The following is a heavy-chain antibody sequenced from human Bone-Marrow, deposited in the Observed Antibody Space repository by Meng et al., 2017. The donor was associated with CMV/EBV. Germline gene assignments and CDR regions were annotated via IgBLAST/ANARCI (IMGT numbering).Heavy chain of an antibody. CDR1: GFTFSSYA. Sequence: GESLKISCAASGFTFSSYAMHWVRQAPGKGLEWVAVISYDGSNKYYADSVKGRFTISRDNSKNTLYLQMNSLRAKDTAVYYCASSVMLDYWGQGTLVTVSS. V-gene: IGHV3-30*04. D-gene: IGHD3-16*01. CDR3: ASSVMLDY. CDR2: ISYDGSNK. J-gene: IGHJ4*02.